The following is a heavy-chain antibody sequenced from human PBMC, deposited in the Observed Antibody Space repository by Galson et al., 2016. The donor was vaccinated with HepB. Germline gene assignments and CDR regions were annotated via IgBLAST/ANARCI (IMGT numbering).Heavy chain of an antibody. CDR3: ARGFGYLDL. J-gene: IGHJ2*01. Sequence: SLRLSCAASGLTLSDSGMNWVRQAPGKGLEWVSYISSGSSTIYYADSVKGRFTNSRDNAKKSMYLQMNSLRNEDTAVYYCARGFGYLDLWGRGTLVTVSS. CDR2: ISSGSSTI. V-gene: IGHV3-48*02. CDR1: GLTLSDSG.